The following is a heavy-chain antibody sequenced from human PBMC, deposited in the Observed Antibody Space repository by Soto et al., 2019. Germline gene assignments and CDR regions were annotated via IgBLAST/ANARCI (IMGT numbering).Heavy chain of an antibody. Sequence: VQLVESGGGLVQPGGSLRLSCAASGFTFSSYSMNWVRQAPGKGLEWVSYISSSSSTIYYADSVKGRFTISRDNAKNSLYLQMNSLRDEDTAVYYCARDVGATYYYYYGMDVWGQGTTVTVSS. J-gene: IGHJ6*02. CDR1: GFTFSSYS. D-gene: IGHD1-26*01. CDR2: ISSSSSTI. CDR3: ARDVGATYYYYYGMDV. V-gene: IGHV3-48*02.